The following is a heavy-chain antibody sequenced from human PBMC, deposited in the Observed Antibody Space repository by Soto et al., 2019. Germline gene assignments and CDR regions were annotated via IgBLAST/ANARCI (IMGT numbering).Heavy chain of an antibody. CDR1: GFTFGSYG. CDR3: ARDFPDRLTAAAHWFDP. Sequence: QAQLVESGGGVVQPGRSLRLSCAASGFTFGSYGMHWVRQAPGKGLEWVAVILYDGSEEYYADPVKGRFTVSRDNSQNTLFLHMNSLRAEDTAIYYCARDFPDRLTAAAHWFDPRGQGTLVSVSS. J-gene: IGHJ5*02. CDR2: ILYDGSEE. D-gene: IGHD6-13*01. V-gene: IGHV3-33*05.